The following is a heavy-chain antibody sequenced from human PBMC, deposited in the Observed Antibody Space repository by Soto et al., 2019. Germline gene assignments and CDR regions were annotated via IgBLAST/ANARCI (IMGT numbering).Heavy chain of an antibody. CDR3: ARRKERSGPHYFDY. Sequence: GESLKISCKGSGYSFTSYWIGWVRQMPGKGLEWMGIIYPGDSDTRYSPSFQGQVTISADKSISTVYMELSGLRPDDTAVYYCARRKERSGPHYFDYWGQGSQVTVSS. CDR1: GYSFTSYW. V-gene: IGHV5-51*01. J-gene: IGHJ4*02. CDR2: IYPGDSDT. D-gene: IGHD6-25*01.